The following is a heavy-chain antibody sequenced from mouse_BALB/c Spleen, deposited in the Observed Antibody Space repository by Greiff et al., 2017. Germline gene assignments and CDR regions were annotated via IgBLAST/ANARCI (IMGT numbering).Heavy chain of an antibody. CDR2: IYWDDDK. J-gene: IGHJ1*01. V-gene: IGHV8-12*01. CDR1: GFSLSTSGMG. CDR3: TRGDDYDWYFDV. Sequence: QVTLKVSGPGILQPSQTLSLTCSFSGFSLSTSGMGVSWIRQPSGKGLEWLAHIYWDDDKRYNSSLKSRLTISKDTSRNQVFLKITSVDTADTATYYCTRGDDYDWYFDVWGAGTTVTVSS. D-gene: IGHD2-4*01.